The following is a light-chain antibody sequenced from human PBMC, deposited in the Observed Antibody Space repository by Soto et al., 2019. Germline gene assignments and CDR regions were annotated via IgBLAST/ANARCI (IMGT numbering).Light chain of an antibody. CDR3: QYYGSSPTT. J-gene: IGKJ1*01. Sequence: EIVLTQSPGTLSLSPGERATLSCRASQGVSSSYLGWYQQKPGQAPRLLIYGASSRATGIPDRFRGSGSGTDFTLTVSGLEPEDFAVYYCQYYGSSPTTFGQGTKVEVK. CDR1: QGVSSSY. CDR2: GAS. V-gene: IGKV3-20*01.